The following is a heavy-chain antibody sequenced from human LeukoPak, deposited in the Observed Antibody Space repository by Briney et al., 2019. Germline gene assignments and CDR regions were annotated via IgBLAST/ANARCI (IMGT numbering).Heavy chain of an antibody. CDR1: GGTFSSYA. D-gene: IGHD6-6*01. V-gene: IGHV1-69*13. CDR3: ARLPLRSIAVGYYGMDV. J-gene: IGHJ6*02. Sequence: ASVKVSCKASGGTFSSYAISWVRQAPGQGLEWMGGIIPIFGTANYAQKFQGRVTITADESTSTAYMELSSLRSEDTAVYYCARLPLRSIAVGYYGMDVWGQGTTVTVSS. CDR2: IIPIFGTA.